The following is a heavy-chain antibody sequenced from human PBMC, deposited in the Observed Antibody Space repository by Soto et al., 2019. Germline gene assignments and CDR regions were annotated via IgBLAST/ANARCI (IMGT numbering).Heavy chain of an antibody. CDR1: GFTFSSYW. J-gene: IGHJ4*02. V-gene: IGHV3-7*01. D-gene: IGHD6-19*01. Sequence: GGSLRLSCASSGFTFSSYWMTLVRQAPGKGLEWVANIKQDGGEKYYVDSVKGRFTISRDNAKNSLYLQMNSLRVEDTAVYYCASQYTSGWPPIDSWGQGVLVTVSS. CDR2: IKQDGGEK. CDR3: ASQYTSGWPPIDS.